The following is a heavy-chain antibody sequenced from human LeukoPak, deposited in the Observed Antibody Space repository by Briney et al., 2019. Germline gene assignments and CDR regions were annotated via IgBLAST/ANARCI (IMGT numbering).Heavy chain of an antibody. CDR3: ARDPEGYCSGGSCYPNWFDP. CDR2: IYYSGST. J-gene: IGHJ5*02. Sequence: SETLSLTCTVSGGSISSSSYYWGWIRQPPGKGLEWIGSIYYSGSTYCNPSLKSRVTISVDTSKNQFSLKLSSVTAADTAVYYCARDPEGYCSGGSCYPNWFDPWGQGTLVTVSS. V-gene: IGHV4-39*07. D-gene: IGHD2-15*01. CDR1: GGSISSSSYY.